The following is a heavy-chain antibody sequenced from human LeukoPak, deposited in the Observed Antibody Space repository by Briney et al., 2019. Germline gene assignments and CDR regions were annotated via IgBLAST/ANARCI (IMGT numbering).Heavy chain of an antibody. CDR1: GGSISSSNW. J-gene: IGHJ4*02. CDR2: IYHSGST. V-gene: IGHV4-4*02. CDR3: ARYRYYDSSGYYYLFD. Sequence: NPSETLSLTCAVSGGSISSSNWWSWFRQLPGKGLEWIGEIYHSGSTKYNPSLKSRVTISVDNSKTQFSLKLSSVTAADTAVYYCARYRYYDSSGYYYLFDWGQGTLVTVSS. D-gene: IGHD3-22*01.